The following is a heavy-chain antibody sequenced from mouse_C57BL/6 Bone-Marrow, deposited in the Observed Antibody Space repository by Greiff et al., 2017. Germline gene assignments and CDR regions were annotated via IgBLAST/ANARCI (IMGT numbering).Heavy chain of an antibody. D-gene: IGHD2-1*01. CDR3: TTPGNYYY. Sequence: VQLQQSGTVLARPGASVKMSCKTSGYTFTSYWMHWVKQRPGQGLEWIGAIYPGNSDTSYNQKFKGKAKVTAVTSARTADMELSSQTNEDSAVYYCTTPGNYYYWGQGTTLTVSS. CDR2: IYPGNSDT. V-gene: IGHV1-5*01. J-gene: IGHJ2*01. CDR1: GYTFTSYW.